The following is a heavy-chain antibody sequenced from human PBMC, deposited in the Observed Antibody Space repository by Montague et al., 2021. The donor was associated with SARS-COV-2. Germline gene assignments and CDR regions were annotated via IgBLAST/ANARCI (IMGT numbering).Heavy chain of an antibody. CDR1: GDSISTSTFS. Sequence: SETLSLTCSVYGDSISTSTFSWGWIRQSPGKGLEWIGTISYNGRTFYNPSLRSRLTISVDPSENQFSLKLNSVTAADTAVYYCTRLALLVAGGIGCLDPWGQGTLVTVSS. CDR3: TRLALLVAGGIGCLDP. CDR2: ISYNGRT. V-gene: IGHV4-39*01. D-gene: IGHD1-1*01. J-gene: IGHJ5*02.